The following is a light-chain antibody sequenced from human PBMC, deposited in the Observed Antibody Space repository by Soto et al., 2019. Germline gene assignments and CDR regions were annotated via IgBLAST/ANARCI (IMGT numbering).Light chain of an antibody. CDR2: DAS. CDR3: QHYDHLPIT. J-gene: IGKJ5*01. CDR1: QDITNY. V-gene: IGKV1-33*01. Sequence: DIQMTQSPSSLSASVGDRVTITCQASQDITNYLNWYQQKPGRASRLLLYDASSLETGVPSRFSGSGSGTDFTLTISSLQPEDVATYYCQHYDHLPITFGQGTRLEIK.